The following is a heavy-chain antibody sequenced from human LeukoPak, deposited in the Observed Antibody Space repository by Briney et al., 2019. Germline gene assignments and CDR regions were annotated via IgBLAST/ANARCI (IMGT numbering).Heavy chain of an antibody. CDR3: ARRPRPGIAAAGTYGMDV. Sequence: SETLSLTCAVSGGSISSSNWWSWVRQPPGKGLEWIGEIYHSGSTNYNPSLKSRVTISVDKSKNQFSLKLSSVTAADTAVYYCARRPRPGIAAAGTYGMDVWGQGTTVTVSS. CDR2: IYHSGST. J-gene: IGHJ6*02. D-gene: IGHD6-13*01. V-gene: IGHV4-4*02. CDR1: GGSISSSNW.